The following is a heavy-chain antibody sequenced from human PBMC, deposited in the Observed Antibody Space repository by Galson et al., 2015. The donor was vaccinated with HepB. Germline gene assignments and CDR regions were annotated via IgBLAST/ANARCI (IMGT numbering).Heavy chain of an antibody. V-gene: IGHV3-23*01. CDR2: ISGSGGST. D-gene: IGHD2-2*02. Sequence: SLRLSCAASGFTFSSYAMSWVRQAPGKGLEWVSAISGSGGSTYYADSVKGRFTISRDNSKNTLYLQMNSLRAEDTAVYYCAKEVVPAAIEPDGAFDIWGQGTMVTVSS. CDR3: AKEVVPAAIEPDGAFDI. J-gene: IGHJ3*02. CDR1: GFTFSSYA.